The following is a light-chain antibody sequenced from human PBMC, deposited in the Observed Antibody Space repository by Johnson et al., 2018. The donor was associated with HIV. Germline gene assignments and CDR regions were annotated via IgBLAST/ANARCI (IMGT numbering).Light chain of an antibody. Sequence: QSVLTQPPSVSAAPGQKVTISCSGSSSNIGNNYVSWYQQLPGTAPKLLIYENNKRPSGIPDRFSGPKSGTSATLDITGLQTGDEADYYCGTWDSSLSADVFGPGTKVTVL. CDR3: GTWDSSLSADV. CDR1: SSNIGNNY. V-gene: IGLV1-51*02. CDR2: ENN. J-gene: IGLJ1*01.